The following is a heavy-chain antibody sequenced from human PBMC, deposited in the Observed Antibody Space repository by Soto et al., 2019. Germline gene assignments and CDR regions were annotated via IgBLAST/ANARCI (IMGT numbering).Heavy chain of an antibody. CDR2: ISGSGGST. Sequence: PGGSLRLSCAASGFTFSSYAMSWVRQAPGKGLDWVSAISGSGGSTYYADSVKGRFTISRDNSKNTLYLQMNSLRAEDTAVYYCAKESYYYDSSGYYYLPFDYWGQGTLVTVSS. V-gene: IGHV3-23*01. CDR1: GFTFSSYA. J-gene: IGHJ4*02. D-gene: IGHD3-22*01. CDR3: AKESYYYDSSGYYYLPFDY.